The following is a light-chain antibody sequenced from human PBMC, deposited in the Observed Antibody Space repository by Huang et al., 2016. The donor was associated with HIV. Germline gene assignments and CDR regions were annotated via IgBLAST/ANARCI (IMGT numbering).Light chain of an antibody. Sequence: EIVLTQSPDTLSLSPGDRATLSCRASPRVSSRSLAWYQQKPGQAPRLLIHDASTRATGIPDRFSGSGSGTDFTLTISGVEPEDFAVYYCQQYGTFPYTFGQGTKLEI. CDR3: QQYGTFPYT. CDR2: DAS. CDR1: PRVSSRS. V-gene: IGKV3-20*01. J-gene: IGKJ2*01.